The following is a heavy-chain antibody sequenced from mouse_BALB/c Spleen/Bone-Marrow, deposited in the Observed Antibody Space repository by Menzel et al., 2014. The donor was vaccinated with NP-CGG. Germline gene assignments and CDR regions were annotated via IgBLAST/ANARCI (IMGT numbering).Heavy chain of an antibody. V-gene: IGHV1S130*01. D-gene: IGHD4-1*01. CDR1: GYTFTSSW. Sequence: VQLQQSGSVLVRPGASVKLSCKASGYTFTSSWMHWAKQRPGQGLEWIGEIHPNSGNTNYNEKFKGKATLTVDISSSTAYVNLSSLTSEDSAVYYCARDLGRGYYFDYWGQGTPLTVSS. CDR2: IHPNSGNT. CDR3: ARDLGRGYYFDY. J-gene: IGHJ2*01.